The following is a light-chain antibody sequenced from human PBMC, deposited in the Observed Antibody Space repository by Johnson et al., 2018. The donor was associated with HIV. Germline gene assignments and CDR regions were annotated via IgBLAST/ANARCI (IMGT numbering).Light chain of an antibody. CDR3: GTWDTSRRAV. Sequence: QSVLTQPPSVSAAPGQKVTISCSGSSSNIGNNYVSWYQQLPGTAPKLLIYENNKRPSGIPDRFSGSKSGTSATLGITGLQTGDEADYYCGTWDTSRRAVFGTGTKVTVL. CDR1: SSNIGNNY. CDR2: ENN. V-gene: IGLV1-51*02. J-gene: IGLJ1*01.